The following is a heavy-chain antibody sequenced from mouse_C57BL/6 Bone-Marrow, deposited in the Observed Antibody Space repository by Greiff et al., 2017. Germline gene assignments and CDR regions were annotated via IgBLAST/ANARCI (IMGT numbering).Heavy chain of an antibody. J-gene: IGHJ2*01. CDR1: GYTFTSYG. Sequence: QVQLKQSGAELARPGASVKLSCKASGYTFTSYGISWVKQRTGQGLEWIGEIYPRSGNTYYNEKFKGKATLTADKSSSTAYMELRSLTSEDSAVYFCARPYCFDYWGQGTTLTVSS. CDR2: IYPRSGNT. V-gene: IGHV1-81*01. CDR3: ARPYCFDY.